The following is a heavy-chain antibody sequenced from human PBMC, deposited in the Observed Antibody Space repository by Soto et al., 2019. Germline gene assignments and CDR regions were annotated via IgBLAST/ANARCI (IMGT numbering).Heavy chain of an antibody. Sequence: PGGSLRLSCAASGFTFSSYAMSWVRQAPGKGLEWVSAISGSGGSTYYADSVKGRFTISRDNAKNSLYLQLNSLRDEDTAVYYCAGNQIAPHHYWYFDLWGRGTLVTVSS. J-gene: IGHJ2*01. CDR1: GFTFSSYA. V-gene: IGHV3-23*01. CDR3: AGNQIAPHHYWYFDL. D-gene: IGHD6-13*01. CDR2: ISGSGGST.